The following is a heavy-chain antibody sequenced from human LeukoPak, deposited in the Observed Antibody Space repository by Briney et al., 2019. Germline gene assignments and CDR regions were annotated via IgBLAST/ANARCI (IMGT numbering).Heavy chain of an antibody. J-gene: IGHJ6*04. Sequence: SETLSLTCTVSGGSISSYYWSWIRQPPGKGLEWIRYIYYSGSTNYNPSLKSRVTISVHTSKNQFSLKLSSVTAADTAVYYCARAGVYYSLFPFHVDVWGKGTTVTVSS. CDR1: GGSISSYY. CDR2: IYYSGST. V-gene: IGHV4-59*01. D-gene: IGHD4-11*01. CDR3: ARAGVYYSLFPFHVDV.